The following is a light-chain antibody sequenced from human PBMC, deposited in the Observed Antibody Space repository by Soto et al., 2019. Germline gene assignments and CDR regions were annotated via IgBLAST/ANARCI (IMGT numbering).Light chain of an antibody. CDR3: AAWDDSLNGPV. Sequence: QAVLTQPPSASGTPGQRVTISCSGSRSNIGSTTVNWYQQLPGTAPKLLIYTNNQRPSGVSDRFSGSKSGTSASLAISGLQSEDEADYYCAAWDDSLNGPVFGGGTKVTVL. V-gene: IGLV1-44*01. J-gene: IGLJ2*01. CDR1: RSNIGSTT. CDR2: TNN.